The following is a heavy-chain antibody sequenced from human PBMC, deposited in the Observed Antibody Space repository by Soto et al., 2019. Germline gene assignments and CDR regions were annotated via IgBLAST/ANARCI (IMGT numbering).Heavy chain of an antibody. Sequence: PGGSLRLSCAASGFTFSSYSMSWVRQAPGEGLEWVPSITSSSNYIHYGDSVKGRFAISRDNAKNSLYLQMNSLRAEDTAMYFCARDTNYYASGSGVDYWGQGTLVPSPQ. V-gene: IGHV3-21*01. D-gene: IGHD3-10*01. CDR1: GFTFSSYS. CDR2: ITSSSNYI. CDR3: ARDTNYYASGSGVDY. J-gene: IGHJ4*02.